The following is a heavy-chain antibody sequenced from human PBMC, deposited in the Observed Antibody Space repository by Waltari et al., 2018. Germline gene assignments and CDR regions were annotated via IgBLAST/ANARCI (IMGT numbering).Heavy chain of an antibody. J-gene: IGHJ5*02. V-gene: IGHV1-69*08. Sequence: QVQLVQSGAEVKKPGSSVKVSCKASGGTFSSYTISWVRQAPGQGLEWMGRINPILGIANYAQKFQGRVTITADKSTSTAYMELSSLRSEDTAVYYCARDQWDCSSTSCYPWFDLWGQGTLVTVSS. CDR3: ARDQWDCSSTSCYPWFDL. CDR1: GGTFSSYT. D-gene: IGHD2-2*01. CDR2: INPILGIA.